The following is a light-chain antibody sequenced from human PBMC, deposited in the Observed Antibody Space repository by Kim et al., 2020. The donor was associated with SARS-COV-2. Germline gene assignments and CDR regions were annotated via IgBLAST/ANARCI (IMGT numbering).Light chain of an antibody. CDR2: GAS. CDR3: HHYGSSPWT. J-gene: IGKJ1*01. CDR1: QSITNNY. Sequence: EIVLTQSPGTLSLSPGERATLSCRASQSITNNYLAWYQQKPGQAPRFLIFGASNRAAAIPDRFSGSGSGTDFTLTINRLQTEDFALYYCHHYGSSPWTFGQGTKVDIK. V-gene: IGKV3-20*01.